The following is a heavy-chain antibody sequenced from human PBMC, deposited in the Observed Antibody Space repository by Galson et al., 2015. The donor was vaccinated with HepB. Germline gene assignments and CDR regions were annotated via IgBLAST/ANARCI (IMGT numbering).Heavy chain of an antibody. Sequence: SLRLSCAASGFTFDDYAMHWVRQAPGKGLEWVSGISWNSGSIGYADSVKGRFTISRDNAKNSLYLQMNSLRAEDTALYYCAKGSMPMNTGVDYWGQGTLVTVSS. CDR1: GFTFDDYA. J-gene: IGHJ4*02. V-gene: IGHV3-9*01. CDR3: AKGSMPMNTGVDY. D-gene: IGHD4-17*01. CDR2: ISWNSGSI.